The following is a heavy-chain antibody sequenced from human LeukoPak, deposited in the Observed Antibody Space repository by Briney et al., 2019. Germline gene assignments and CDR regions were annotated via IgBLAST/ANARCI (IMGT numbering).Heavy chain of an antibody. CDR1: GFTFSSYA. V-gene: IGHV3-23*01. CDR3: ARGGVDHYGSGTYYLMYYFDH. J-gene: IGHJ4*02. D-gene: IGHD3-10*01. Sequence: PGGSLRLSCAAAGFTFSSYAMSWVRQAAGKGLEWVAGISGSGGATYYADSVKGRFTVSRDDPHNTLYLQMNSVRAEDTAVYFCARGGVDHYGSGTYYLMYYFDHWGQGALVTVSS. CDR2: ISGSGGAT.